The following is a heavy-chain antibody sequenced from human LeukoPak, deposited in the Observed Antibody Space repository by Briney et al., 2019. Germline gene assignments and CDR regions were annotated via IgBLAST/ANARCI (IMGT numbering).Heavy chain of an antibody. CDR1: GFTFTAFY. V-gene: IGHV1-2*02. Sequence: ASVKVSCKASGFTFTAFYMHWVRQAPGQGLEWMAWINLRSGGTNYAQRFQGRVTMTRDTSISTAYMELSSLRSGDTAIYYCVTSTGYFSTWGAFDIWGQGTMVTVSS. CDR3: VTSTGYFSTWGAFDI. CDR2: INLRSGGT. J-gene: IGHJ3*02. D-gene: IGHD2-15*01.